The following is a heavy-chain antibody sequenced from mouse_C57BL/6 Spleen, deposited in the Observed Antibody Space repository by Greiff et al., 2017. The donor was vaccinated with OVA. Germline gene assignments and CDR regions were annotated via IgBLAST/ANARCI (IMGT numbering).Heavy chain of an antibody. CDR2: IHPNSGST. Sequence: VKLQQPGAELVKPGASVKLSCKASGYTFTSYWMHWVKQRPGQGLEWIGMIHPNSGSTNYNEKFKSKATLTVDKSSSTAYMQLSSLTSEDSAVYYCARLGATTVRDYWGQGTTLTVSS. D-gene: IGHD1-1*01. V-gene: IGHV1-64*01. CDR1: GYTFTSYW. J-gene: IGHJ2*01. CDR3: ARLGATTVRDY.